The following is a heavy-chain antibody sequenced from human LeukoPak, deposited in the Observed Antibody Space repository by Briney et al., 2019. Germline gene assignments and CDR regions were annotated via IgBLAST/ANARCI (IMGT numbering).Heavy chain of an antibody. Sequence: PGGSLRLSCTASGFTFCDYAMSWVRQAPGKGLEWVGFIRSKAYGGTTEYAASVKGRFTISRDDSKSIAYLQMNSLKTEDTAVYYCTRDLADIVVVPAYYFDYWGQGTLVTVSS. D-gene: IGHD2-2*01. J-gene: IGHJ4*02. CDR3: TRDLADIVVVPAYYFDY. CDR2: IRSKAYGGTT. CDR1: GFTFCDYA. V-gene: IGHV3-49*04.